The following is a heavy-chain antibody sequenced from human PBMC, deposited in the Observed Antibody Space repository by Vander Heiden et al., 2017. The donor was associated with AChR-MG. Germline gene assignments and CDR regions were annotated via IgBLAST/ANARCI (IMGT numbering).Heavy chain of an antibody. CDR3: ARQTVVVISDNNWFDP. J-gene: IGHJ5*02. CDR1: VYSFTSYW. V-gene: IGHV5-10-1*03. D-gene: IGHD3-22*01. Sequence: EVQLVQSGAEVKKPGESLRISCKGSVYSFTSYWISWVRQMPGKGLEWMGRIDPSDSYTNYSPSFQGHVTISADKSISTAYLQWSSLKASDTAMYYCARQTVVVISDNNWFDPWGQGTLVTVSS. CDR2: IDPSDSYT.